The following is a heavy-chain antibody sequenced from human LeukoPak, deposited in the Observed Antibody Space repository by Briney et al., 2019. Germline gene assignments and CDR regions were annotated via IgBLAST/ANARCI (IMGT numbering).Heavy chain of an antibody. V-gene: IGHV1-18*01. CDR1: GYTFTSCG. D-gene: IGHD3-22*01. J-gene: IGHJ6*03. CDR3: ARALVITTDYYYYMDV. Sequence: ASVKVSCKASGYTFTSCGISWVRQAPGQGLEWMGWISAYNGNTNYAQKLQGRVTMTTDTSTSTAYMELRSLRSDDTAVYYCARALVITTDYYYYMDVWGKGTTVTVSS. CDR2: ISAYNGNT.